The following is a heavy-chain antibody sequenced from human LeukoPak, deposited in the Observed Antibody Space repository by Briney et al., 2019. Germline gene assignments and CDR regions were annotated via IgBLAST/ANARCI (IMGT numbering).Heavy chain of an antibody. CDR3: ARTLTGTNY. Sequence: GGSLRLSCAASGFTFSSYSMNWVRQAPGKGLEWLSSISRSSRNIYYADSVKGRFTISRDNAKNSLYLQMNSLRAEDTAVYYCARTLTGTNYWGQGTLVTVSS. CDR2: ISRSSRNI. CDR1: GFTFSSYS. J-gene: IGHJ4*02. V-gene: IGHV3-21*01. D-gene: IGHD1-7*01.